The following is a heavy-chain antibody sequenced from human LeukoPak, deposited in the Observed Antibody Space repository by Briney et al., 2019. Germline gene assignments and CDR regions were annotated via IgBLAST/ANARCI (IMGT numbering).Heavy chain of an antibody. CDR3: AKKGTGSYSQFEY. D-gene: IGHD1-26*01. J-gene: IGHJ4*02. CDR1: GFTVSSNY. Sequence: PGGSLRLSCAASGFTVSSNYMSWVRQAPGKGLEWVSSISGSGSTYYAESVKGRFTISKDDSRNTLYLQVSSLRAEDTAVYFCAKKGTGSYSQFEYWGQGTLVTVSS. CDR2: ISGSGST. V-gene: IGHV3-53*01.